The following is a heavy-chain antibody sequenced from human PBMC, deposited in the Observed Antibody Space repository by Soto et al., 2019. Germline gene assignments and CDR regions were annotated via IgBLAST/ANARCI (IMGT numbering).Heavy chain of an antibody. J-gene: IGHJ4*02. CDR2: IIPILGIA. Sequence: QVQLVQSGAEVKKPGSSVKVSCKASGGTFSSYTISWVRQAPGQGLEWMGRIIPILGIANYAQKFQGRVTITADKSTSTAYMGLSSLRSEDTAVYYCARVSLDSSGYYHFDYWGQGTLVTVSS. CDR1: GGTFSSYT. V-gene: IGHV1-69*02. CDR3: ARVSLDSSGYYHFDY. D-gene: IGHD3-22*01.